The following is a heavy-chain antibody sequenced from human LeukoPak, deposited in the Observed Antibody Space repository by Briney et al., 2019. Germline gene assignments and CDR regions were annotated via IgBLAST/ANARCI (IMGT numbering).Heavy chain of an antibody. D-gene: IGHD3-22*01. CDR2: ISAYSGNT. Sequence: ASVKVSCKASGYTFTSYGISWVRQAPGQGLEWMGWISAYSGNTNYAQKLQGRVTMTTDTSTSTAYMELRSLRSDDTAVYYCARAMYYYDSSGYPDYWGQGTLVTVSS. CDR1: GYTFTSYG. V-gene: IGHV1-18*01. CDR3: ARAMYYYDSSGYPDY. J-gene: IGHJ4*02.